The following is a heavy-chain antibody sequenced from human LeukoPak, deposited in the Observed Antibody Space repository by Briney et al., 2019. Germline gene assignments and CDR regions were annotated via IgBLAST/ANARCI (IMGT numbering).Heavy chain of an antibody. J-gene: IGHJ4*02. D-gene: IGHD3-3*01. CDR2: LSSTGGTR. Sequence: GGSLTLSCVASGFSFSTYDMNWVRQAPGKGLEWVSYLSSTGGTRYYANSVKGRFTISRDDAKNSLYLQISRLRAEDTAVYYCARAARPKLRFLDFDYWGQGPLLTVSS. CDR3: ARAARPKLRFLDFDY. CDR1: GFSFSTYD. V-gene: IGHV3-48*01.